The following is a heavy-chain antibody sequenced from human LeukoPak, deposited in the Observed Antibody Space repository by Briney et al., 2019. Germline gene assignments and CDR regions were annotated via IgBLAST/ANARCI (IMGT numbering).Heavy chain of an antibody. J-gene: IGHJ4*02. CDR2: IRYDGSNK. Sequence: GGSLRLSCAASGFTFSSYGMHWVRQAPGKGLEWVAFIRYDGSNKYYADSVKGRFTISRDNSKNKLYLQMNSLRAEDTAVYYCAKGTTYYDILTGYYPAPTFDYWGQGTLVTVSS. D-gene: IGHD3-9*01. CDR1: GFTFSSYG. CDR3: AKGTTYYDILTGYYPAPTFDY. V-gene: IGHV3-30*02.